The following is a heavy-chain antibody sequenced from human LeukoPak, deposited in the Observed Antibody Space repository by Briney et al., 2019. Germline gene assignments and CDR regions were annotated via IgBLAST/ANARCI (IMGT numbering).Heavy chain of an antibody. CDR2: IYHSGST. D-gene: IGHD3-10*01. V-gene: IGHV4-38-2*02. Sequence: SETLSLTCTVSGYSISSGYHWGWIRQPPGKGLEWIGSIYHSGSTYYNPSLKSRVTISVDTSKNQFSLKLSSVTAADTAVYYCARETYYYGSGSYYNEDYWGQGTLVTVSS. CDR3: ARETYYYGSGSYYNEDY. J-gene: IGHJ4*02. CDR1: GYSISSGYH.